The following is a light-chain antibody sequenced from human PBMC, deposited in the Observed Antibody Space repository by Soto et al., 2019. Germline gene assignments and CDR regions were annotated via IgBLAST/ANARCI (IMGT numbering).Light chain of an antibody. J-gene: IGKJ1*01. V-gene: IGKV3-15*01. CDR3: QQYDNWLTGT. CDR1: QSVTSN. CDR2: DAS. Sequence: EIVMTQSPATLSGSPGERATLSCRASQSVTSNVAWYQQKPGQAPRLLIYDASTRATGIPARFSGGGSGTEFTLTLSSLQSEDFAVYYCQQYDNWLTGTFGQGTKVDIK.